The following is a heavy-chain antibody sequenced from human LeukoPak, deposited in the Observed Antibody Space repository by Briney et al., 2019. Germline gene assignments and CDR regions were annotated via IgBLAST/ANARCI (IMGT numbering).Heavy chain of an antibody. CDR1: GFTFSSYE. V-gene: IGHV3-48*03. J-gene: IGHJ4*02. Sequence: PGGSLRLSCAASGFTFSSYEMNWVRQAPGKGLEWVSYISSSGSTIYYADSVKGRFTISRDNAKNSLYLQMNSLRAEDTALYYCARGYSGSYVPLVDYWGQGTLVTVSS. CDR2: ISSSGSTI. D-gene: IGHD1-26*01. CDR3: ARGYSGSYVPLVDY.